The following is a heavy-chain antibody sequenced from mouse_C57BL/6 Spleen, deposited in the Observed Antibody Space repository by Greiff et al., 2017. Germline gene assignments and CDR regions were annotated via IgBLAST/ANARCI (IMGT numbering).Heavy chain of an antibody. CDR3: ARGIYGSYYVDY. Sequence: EVKLVESGGGLVQPGGSLSLSCAASGFTFTDYYMSWVRQPPGKALEWLGFIRNKANGYTTEYSASVKGRFTISRDNSQSILYLQMNALRAEDSATYYCARGIYGSYYVDYWGQGTTLTVSS. V-gene: IGHV7-3*01. J-gene: IGHJ2*01. CDR2: IRNKANGYTT. D-gene: IGHD1-1*02. CDR1: GFTFTDYY.